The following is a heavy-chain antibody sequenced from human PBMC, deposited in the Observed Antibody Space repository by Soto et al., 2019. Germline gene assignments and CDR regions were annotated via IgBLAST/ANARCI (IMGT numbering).Heavy chain of an antibody. CDR2: LYNSGST. Sequence: QVRLQESGPGLVKPSETLSLTCPVSGDSVTRANAYWIWLRQAPGKGLEWIGYLYNSGSTNYKPSLRSRVSLSLDTSKNQFSVNLTSVTTADSAIYYCAKLQPPGWIDAWGHGTLVAVS. D-gene: IGHD4-4*01. J-gene: IGHJ5*01. CDR1: GDSVTRANAY. CDR3: AKLQPPGWIDA. V-gene: IGHV4-61*01.